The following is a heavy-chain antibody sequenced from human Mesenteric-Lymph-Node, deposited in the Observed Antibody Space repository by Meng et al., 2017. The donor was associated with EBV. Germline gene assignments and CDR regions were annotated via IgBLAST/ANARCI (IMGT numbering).Heavy chain of an antibody. J-gene: IGHJ4*02. V-gene: IGHV1-46*01. CDR1: GYPFTNYY. Sequence: QVQLVQSGAEVKKPGASVKVSCKASGYPFTNYYMHWVRHAPGQGLEWMGIINPSGGSTSCAQNFQGRVTMTRDTSTSTVYMELSSLRSEDTAVYYCARGALWGYCGQGTLVTVSS. CDR2: INPSGGST. D-gene: IGHD3-16*01. CDR3: ARGALWGY.